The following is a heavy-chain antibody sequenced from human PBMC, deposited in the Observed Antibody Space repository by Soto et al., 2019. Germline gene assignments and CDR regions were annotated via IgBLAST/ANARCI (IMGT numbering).Heavy chain of an antibody. CDR1: GFPFSRHA. J-gene: IGHJ5*01. CDR3: ARTRNGGVADSFDS. D-gene: IGHD3-3*01. V-gene: IGHV3-30*04. CDR2: MSMDGSYR. Sequence: HPGGSLRLSCAASGFPFSRHAIQWVRLTPGSGLEWVLAMSMDGSYRYYPDSWSGLFTVSRVNSKNPVLVQVNRLIPYEAAHYFSARTRNGGVADSFDSWGQGTRVTVSS.